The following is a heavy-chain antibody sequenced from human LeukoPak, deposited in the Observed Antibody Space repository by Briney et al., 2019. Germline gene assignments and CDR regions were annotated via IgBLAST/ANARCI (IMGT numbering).Heavy chain of an antibody. J-gene: IGHJ5*02. CDR2: ISTYNGNT. CDR3: ARVRTGGTTSSWFDP. Sequence: ASVKVSCKASGYTFTSYGISWVRQAPGQGLEWMGWISTYNGNTNYAQKLQGRVTMTTDTSTSTAYMELRSLRSDDTAVYYCARVRTGGTTSSWFDPWGQGTLVNVSS. CDR1: GYTFTSYG. D-gene: IGHD1-14*01. V-gene: IGHV1-18*01.